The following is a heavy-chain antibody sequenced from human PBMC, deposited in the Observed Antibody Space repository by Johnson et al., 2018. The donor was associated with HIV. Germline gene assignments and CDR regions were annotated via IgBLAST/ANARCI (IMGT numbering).Heavy chain of an antibody. D-gene: IGHD3-10*01. V-gene: IGHV3-11*04. J-gene: IGHJ3*02. CDR1: SDYY. Sequence: SDYYMSWIRQAPGKGLEWLSYIGSGGTTIYSADSVKGRFTISRDNAMNSLYLQMNSLRADDTAVYYCARFEGFITTLRVVGDAFDIWVQGTMVTVSS. CDR3: ARFEGFITTLRVVGDAFDI. CDR2: IGSGGTTI.